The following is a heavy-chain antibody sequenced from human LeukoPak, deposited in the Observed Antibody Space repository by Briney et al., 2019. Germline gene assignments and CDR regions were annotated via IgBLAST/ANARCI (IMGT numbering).Heavy chain of an antibody. CDR2: ISISGGTT. Sequence: GGSLRLSCTASAFAFSNHAMSWVRQAPGKGLEWVSSISISGGTTYYADSVKGRFTISRENSKSTLYLQMNNLRADDTAVYYCANEIRPNDYWGQGTLVTVSS. D-gene: IGHD4-17*01. V-gene: IGHV3-23*01. CDR1: AFAFSNHA. CDR3: ANEIRPNDY. J-gene: IGHJ4*02.